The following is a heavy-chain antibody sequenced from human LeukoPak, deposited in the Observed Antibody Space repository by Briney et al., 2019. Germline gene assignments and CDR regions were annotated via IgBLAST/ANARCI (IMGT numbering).Heavy chain of an antibody. D-gene: IGHD3-10*01. J-gene: IGHJ3*02. V-gene: IGHV3-23*01. CDR3: AKSVSMVRGVRAFDM. CDR1: GFTFSSYA. Sequence: GGSLRLSCAASGFTFSSYAMSWVRQAPGKGLEWVSAISGSGGSTYYADSVKGRFTISRDNSKNTLYLQMNSLRAEDTAVYYCAKSVSMVRGVRAFDMWGQGTMVTVSS. CDR2: ISGSGGST.